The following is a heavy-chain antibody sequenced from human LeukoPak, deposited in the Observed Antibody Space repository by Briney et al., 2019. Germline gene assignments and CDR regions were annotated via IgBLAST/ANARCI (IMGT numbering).Heavy chain of an antibody. CDR3: AREGLVFDY. CDR2: IYYSGST. CDR1: GGSISSHY. V-gene: IGHV4-59*11. J-gene: IGHJ4*02. Sequence: PSETLSLTCTVSGGSISSHYWSWIRQPPGKGLEWIGYIYYSGSTNYNPSLKSRVTISVDTSKNQFSLKLSSVTAADTAVYYCAREGLVFDYWGQGTLVTVSS.